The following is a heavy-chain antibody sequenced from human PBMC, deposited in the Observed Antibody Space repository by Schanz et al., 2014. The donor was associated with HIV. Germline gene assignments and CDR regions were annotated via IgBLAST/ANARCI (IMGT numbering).Heavy chain of an antibody. V-gene: IGHV1-69*01. CDR2: IIPIFGAA. CDR1: GDGFTTRT. Sequence: QVQLVQSGAEVQKPGASVKVSCTASGDGFTTRTISWLRQAPGHALEWMGGIIPIFGAAKNAPKFQGRITLTTDSPTNTAYLELRSLTSDDTAVYYCAREYSTWDRHFDYWGQGTLVTVSP. CDR3: AREYSTWDRHFDY. J-gene: IGHJ4*02. D-gene: IGHD5-18*01.